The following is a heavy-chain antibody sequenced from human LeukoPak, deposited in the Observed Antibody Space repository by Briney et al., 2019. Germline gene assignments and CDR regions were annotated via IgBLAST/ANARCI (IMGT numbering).Heavy chain of an antibody. V-gene: IGHV1-8*01. CDR2: MNPNSGNT. J-gene: IGHJ4*02. Sequence: ASVKVSCKASGYTFTSYDTNWVRQATGQGLEWMGWMNPNSGNTGYAQKFQGRVTMTRNTSISTAYMELSSLRSEDTAVYYCARGPEMGYELGIDYWGQGTLVTVSS. D-gene: IGHD5-24*01. CDR3: ARGPEMGYELGIDY. CDR1: GYTFTSYD.